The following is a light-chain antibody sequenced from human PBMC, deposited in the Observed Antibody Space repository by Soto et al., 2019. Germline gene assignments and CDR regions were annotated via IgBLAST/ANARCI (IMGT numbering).Light chain of an antibody. V-gene: IGKV1-5*01. J-gene: IGKJ1*01. CDR3: QQYNNYSPT. CDR2: DAS. Sequence: DIQMTQSPSTLSASVGDRVTITCRASQSISSWLAWYQQKPGKAPKLLIYDASSLESGVPSRFSGTGSGTEFTLTISSLPPDDFATYYCQQYNNYSPTFGQGTKVEIK. CDR1: QSISSW.